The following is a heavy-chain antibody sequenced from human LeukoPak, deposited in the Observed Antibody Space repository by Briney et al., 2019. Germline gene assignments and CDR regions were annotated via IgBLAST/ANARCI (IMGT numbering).Heavy chain of an antibody. CDR3: ARLPMIRGVTEYYFDY. J-gene: IGHJ4*02. CDR2: IYYSGNT. Sequence: SETLSLTCSVSGGSTSGDYWSWIRQPPGRGREWSVYIYYSGNTNYNPSLKSRVTISVDTSKNQFSLDLYFVTAADAAVYYCARLPMIRGVTEYYFDYWGQGSLVTVSS. CDR1: GGSTSGDY. D-gene: IGHD3-10*01. V-gene: IGHV4-59*01.